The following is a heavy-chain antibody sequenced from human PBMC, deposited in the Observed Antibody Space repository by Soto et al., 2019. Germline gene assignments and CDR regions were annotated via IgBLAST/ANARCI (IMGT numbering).Heavy chain of an antibody. CDR3: ARHKDSTGYRPFDY. CDR1: GDPISSSSYF. V-gene: IGHV4-39*01. Sequence: KASETLSLTCTVSGDPISSSSYFWGWIRQPPGKGLEWIGRIHYSGNTYYNASLKSRVTISVDTSKNQFSLKLSSGTAADTAMYYCARHKDSTGYRPFDYWGHGTLVTVSS. CDR2: IHYSGNT. D-gene: IGHD3-22*01. J-gene: IGHJ4*01.